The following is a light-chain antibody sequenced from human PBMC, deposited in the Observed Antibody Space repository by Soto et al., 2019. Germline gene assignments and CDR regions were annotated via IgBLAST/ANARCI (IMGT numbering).Light chain of an antibody. J-gene: IGLJ1*01. V-gene: IGLV2-8*01. CDR3: GSYAGSSNV. Sequence: QSVLTQPPSASGSPGQSVAISCTGTSSDVGGYNYVSWYQQHPGKAPKLMIYEVNKRPSGVPDRFSGSKSGNTASLTVSGLQAVDEADYYCGSYAGSSNVFGTGTKVTVL. CDR2: EVN. CDR1: SSDVGGYNY.